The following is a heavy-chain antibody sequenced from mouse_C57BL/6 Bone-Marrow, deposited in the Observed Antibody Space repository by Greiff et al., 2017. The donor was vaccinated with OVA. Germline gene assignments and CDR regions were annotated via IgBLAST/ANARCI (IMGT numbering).Heavy chain of an antibody. Sequence: EVQLVESGGGLVQPGGSLKLSCAASGFTFSDYGMAWVRQAPRKGPEWVAFISNLACSIYYADTVTGRFTISRENAKNTLYLEMSSLRSEDTAMYYCALLCRGAMDYWGQGTSVTVSS. J-gene: IGHJ4*01. CDR1: GFTFSDYG. V-gene: IGHV5-15*01. CDR3: ALLCRGAMDY. D-gene: IGHD1-1*02. CDR2: ISNLACSI.